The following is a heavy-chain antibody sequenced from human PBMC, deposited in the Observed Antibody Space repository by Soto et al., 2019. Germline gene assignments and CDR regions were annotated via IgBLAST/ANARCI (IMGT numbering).Heavy chain of an antibody. J-gene: IGHJ6*02. Sequence: QVQLVEAGGGVVQPGRSLRLACAASGFTFSSYVMHWVRQAPGKGLEWGAVISYYGGNKYYADSVKGRFTISRDNSKNTLYLQMIRLRDEHMAVYYCAKDLRPSYYDILTGYASPYCMQVWCQGTPVTV. CDR3: AKDLRPSYYDILTGYASPYCMQV. CDR2: ISYYGGNK. V-gene: IGHV3-30*18. CDR1: GFTFSSYV. D-gene: IGHD3-9*01.